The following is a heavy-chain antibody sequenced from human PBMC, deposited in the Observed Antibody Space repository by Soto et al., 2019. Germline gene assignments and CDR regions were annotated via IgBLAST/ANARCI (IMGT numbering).Heavy chain of an antibody. CDR3: ARGGSIVATIARAFVY. D-gene: IGHD5-12*01. CDR2: INHSGST. CDR1: GGSFSGYY. Sequence: SETLSLTCAVYGGSFSGYYWSWIRQPPGKGLEWIGEINHSGSTNYNPSLKSRVTISVDTSKNQFSLKLSSVTAADTAVYYCARGGSIVATIARAFVYWGQGTLVTVSS. V-gene: IGHV4-34*01. J-gene: IGHJ4*02.